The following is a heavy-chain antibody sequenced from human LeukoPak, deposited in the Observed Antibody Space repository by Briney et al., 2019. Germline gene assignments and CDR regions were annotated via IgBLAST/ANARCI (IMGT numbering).Heavy chain of an antibody. CDR1: GGTFSSYA. CDR2: IIPIFGTA. CDR3: ARGGTDLGWRKGAICSSTSCYTSHLDY. V-gene: IGHV1-69*05. J-gene: IGHJ4*02. Sequence: ASVKVSCKASGGTFSSYAISWVRQAPGQGLEWMGGIIPIFGTANYAQKFQGRVTITTDESTSTAYMELSSLRSEDTAVYYCARGGTDLGWRKGAICSSTSCYTSHLDYWGQGTLVTVSS. D-gene: IGHD2-2*02.